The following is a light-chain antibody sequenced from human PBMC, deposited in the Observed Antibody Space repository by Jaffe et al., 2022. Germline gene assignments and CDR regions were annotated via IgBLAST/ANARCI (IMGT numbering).Light chain of an antibody. J-gene: IGLJ1*01. CDR3: CSYAGSDTYV. Sequence: QSALTQPASVSGSPGQSITISCTGTSSDVGAYNLVSWYQQHPAKAPRLMIYEVSKRPSGVSDRFSGSKSGNTASLTISGLQAEDEADYYCCSYAGSDTYVFGTGTKGTVL. V-gene: IGLV2-23*02. CDR2: EVS. CDR1: SSDVGAYNL.